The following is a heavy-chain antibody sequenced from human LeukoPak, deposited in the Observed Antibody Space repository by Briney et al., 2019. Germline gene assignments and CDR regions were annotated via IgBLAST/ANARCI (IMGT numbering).Heavy chain of an antibody. V-gene: IGHV3-11*04. D-gene: IGHD3-22*01. CDR2: ISSSGSTI. CDR3: ATPSSGYYYFDY. Sequence: GGSLRLSCAASGFTFSDYYMSWIRQAPGKGLEWVSYISSSGSTIYHADSVKGRFTISRDISKNTLYLQMNSLRVEDTAVYYCATPSSGYYYFDYWGQGTLVTVSS. J-gene: IGHJ4*02. CDR1: GFTFSDYY.